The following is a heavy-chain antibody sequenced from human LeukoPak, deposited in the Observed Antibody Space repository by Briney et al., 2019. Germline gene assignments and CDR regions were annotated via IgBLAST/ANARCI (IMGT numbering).Heavy chain of an antibody. CDR1: GFTFSSYS. J-gene: IGHJ1*01. D-gene: IGHD2-8*02. CDR2: ISSSSSTI. Sequence: PGGSLRLSCAASGFTFSSYSMNWVRQAPGKGLEWVSYISSSSSTIYYADSVKGRFTISRDNSKNTLYLQMNSLRAEDTAVYYCAKPGTGFEYFQHWGQGTLVTVSS. CDR3: AKPGTGFEYFQH. V-gene: IGHV3-48*01.